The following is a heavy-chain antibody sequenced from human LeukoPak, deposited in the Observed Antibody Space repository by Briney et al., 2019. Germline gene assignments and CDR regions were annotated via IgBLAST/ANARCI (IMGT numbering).Heavy chain of an antibody. J-gene: IGHJ4*02. Sequence: GPLRLSCAASGFTFSSNAMTWVRQAPGKGLECVSAITGTGDATYYADSVKGRFTISRDNSKNTLYLQLNSLRAEDTAVYYCAKAYGSNGYFQLPIDCWGQGTLVTVSS. CDR2: ITGTGDAT. D-gene: IGHD3-22*01. V-gene: IGHV3-23*01. CDR3: AKAYGSNGYFQLPIDC. CDR1: GFTFSSNA.